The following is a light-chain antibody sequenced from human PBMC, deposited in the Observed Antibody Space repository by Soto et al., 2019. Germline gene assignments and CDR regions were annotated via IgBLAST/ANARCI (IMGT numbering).Light chain of an antibody. J-gene: IGKJ1*01. CDR1: QSVSSSF. CDR2: GAS. Sequence: EIVLTQSPGTLSLSPGERASLSCRASQSVSSSFFAWYQQKPGQAPRLLIYGASTRATGIPDRFSGSGSGTDFTLTLSRLEPEDFAVYYCHQYGISPRTFGQGTKVEIK. V-gene: IGKV3-20*01. CDR3: HQYGISPRT.